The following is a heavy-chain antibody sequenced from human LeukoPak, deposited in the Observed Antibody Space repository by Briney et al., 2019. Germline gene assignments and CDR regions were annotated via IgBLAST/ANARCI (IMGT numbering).Heavy chain of an antibody. CDR2: IYTSGST. D-gene: IGHD5-12*01. V-gene: IGHV4-4*07. CDR3: ASLTGYSGYDYVSGFDP. CDR1: GGSISSYY. Sequence: TSETLSLTCTVSGGSISSYYGSWIRQPAGKGLEWIGRIYTSGSTNYNPSLKSRVTISVDTSKNQFSLKLSSVTAADTAVYYCASLTGYSGYDYVSGFDPWGQGTLVTVSS. J-gene: IGHJ5*02.